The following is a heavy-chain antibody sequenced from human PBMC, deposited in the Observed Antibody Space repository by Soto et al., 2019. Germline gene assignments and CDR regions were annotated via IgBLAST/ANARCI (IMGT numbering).Heavy chain of an antibody. V-gene: IGHV2-5*02. CDR1: AFSLTTNAVG. D-gene: IGHD2-8*02. J-gene: IGHJ4*02. CDR2: IYGDDAK. Sequence: QITLKESGPTLVSPTQTLTLTCTFSAFSLTTNAVGVGWIRQPPGKALQWLTDIYGDDAKWYSPSLKNRLTITQDTSKNQVVLSMSNMDPVDTATYYCVHTPAHCTGTGCNYFDFWGLGTLVTVSS. CDR3: VHTPAHCTGTGCNYFDF.